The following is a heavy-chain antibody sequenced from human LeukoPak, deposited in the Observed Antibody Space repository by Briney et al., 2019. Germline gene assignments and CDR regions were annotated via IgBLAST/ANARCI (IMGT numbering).Heavy chain of an antibody. CDR1: GYTFTSYY. J-gene: IGHJ4*02. CDR3: ARDIRESFSYDSSGFDY. CDR2: INPSGGST. Sequence: GASVKVSRKASGYTFTSYYMLWVRQTPGQGLEWRGIINPSGGSTSYAQKFQGRVTMTRDTSTSTVYMELSSLRSEDTAVYYCARDIRESFSYDSSGFDYWGQGTLVTVSS. D-gene: IGHD3-22*01. V-gene: IGHV1-46*01.